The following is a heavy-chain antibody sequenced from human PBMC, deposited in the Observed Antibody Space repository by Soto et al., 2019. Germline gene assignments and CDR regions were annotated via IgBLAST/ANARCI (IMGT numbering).Heavy chain of an antibody. D-gene: IGHD1-26*01. CDR2: ISNDGIKK. CDR1: GFTFSSYG. V-gene: IGHV3-30*18. J-gene: IGHJ6*02. CDR3: AKSPQWVAKGGMVV. Sequence: RGSLRLSCAAPGFTFSSYGVHWVRQAPGKGLEWVAVISNDGIKKNYGESAKGRFTISRDNSKNTLYLQMNSLRTEDTAVYYCAKSPQWVAKGGMVVWGQGTTVTV.